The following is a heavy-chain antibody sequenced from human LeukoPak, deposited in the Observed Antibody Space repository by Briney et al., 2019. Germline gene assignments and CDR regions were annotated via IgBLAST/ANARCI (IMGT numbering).Heavy chain of an antibody. CDR1: GFTFSSYW. CDR3: ATVGSSASENY. Sequence: GGSLRLSCAASGFTFSSYWMHWVRQAPGKGLVWVSRINTEGSDTRYADSVKGRFTISRDNAKNTLYLQMNSLRAEDTAVYYCATVGSSASENYWGQGTLVTVSS. CDR2: INTEGSDT. V-gene: IGHV3-74*01. D-gene: IGHD6-19*01. J-gene: IGHJ4*02.